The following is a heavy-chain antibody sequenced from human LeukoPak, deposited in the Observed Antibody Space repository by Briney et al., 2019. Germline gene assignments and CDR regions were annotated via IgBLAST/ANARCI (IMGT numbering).Heavy chain of an antibody. J-gene: IGHJ4*02. Sequence: PSETLSLTCAVSGYAVSSDDHFWSWIRQPPGRGLEWIGYIYYSGSTYYNPSLKGRVTISVDTSKNQFSLKLSSVTAADTAVYYCARRTLTGTGEWAFDYWGQGALVTVSS. V-gene: IGHV4-30-2*03. CDR2: IYYSGST. CDR3: ARRTLTGTGEWAFDY. D-gene: IGHD1/OR15-1a*01. CDR1: GYAVSSDDHF.